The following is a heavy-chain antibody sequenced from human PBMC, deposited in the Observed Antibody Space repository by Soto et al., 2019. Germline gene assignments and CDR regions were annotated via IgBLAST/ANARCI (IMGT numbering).Heavy chain of an antibody. D-gene: IGHD2-2*01. CDR3: ARGLLGQLPFPMDV. CDR1: GGSISSGDYY. J-gene: IGHJ6*02. V-gene: IGHV4-30-4*01. CDR2: IYYSGST. Sequence: PSETLSLTCTVSGGSISSGDYYWSWIRQPPGKGLEWIGYIYYSGSTYYNPSLKSRVTISVDTSKNQFSLKLSSVTAADTAVYYCARGLLGQLPFPMDVWGQGTTVTVS.